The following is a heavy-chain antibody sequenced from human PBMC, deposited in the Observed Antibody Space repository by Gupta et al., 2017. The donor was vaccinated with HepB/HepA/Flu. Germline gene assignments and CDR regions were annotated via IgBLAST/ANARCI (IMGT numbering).Heavy chain of an antibody. CDR2: FDPEDGET. Sequence: QVQLVQSGAEVKKPGASVKVSCKVSGYTLTELSMHWVRQAPGKGLEWMGGFDPEDGETIYAQKFQGRVTMTEDTSTDTAYMELSSLRSEDTAVYYCATGAIGEWELLPNFDYWGQGTLVTVSA. CDR3: ATGAIGEWELLPNFDY. D-gene: IGHD1-26*01. V-gene: IGHV1-24*01. J-gene: IGHJ4*02. CDR1: GYTLTELS.